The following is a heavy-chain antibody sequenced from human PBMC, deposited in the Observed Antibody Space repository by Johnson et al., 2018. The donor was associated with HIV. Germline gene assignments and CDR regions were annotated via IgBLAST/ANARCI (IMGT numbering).Heavy chain of an antibody. J-gene: IGHJ3*02. CDR1: GFTFSDYA. V-gene: IGHV3-30-3*01. Sequence: QVQLVESGGGLVQPGGSLRLSCAASGFTFSDYAMHWVRQAPGKGLDWVAVISYDGSNKHYADSVKGRFTISRDNSKNTLYLQMNSLRAEDTAVYYCARWAAAAPGGFDIWGQWTMVTVSS. D-gene: IGHD6-13*01. CDR3: ARWAAAAPGGFDI. CDR2: ISYDGSNK.